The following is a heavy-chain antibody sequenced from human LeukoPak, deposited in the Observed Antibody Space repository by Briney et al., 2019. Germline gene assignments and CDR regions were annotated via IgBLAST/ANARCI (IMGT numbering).Heavy chain of an antibody. Sequence: TSETLSLTCAVYGGSFSGYYWSWIRQPPGKGLEWIGEINHSGSTNYNPSLKSRVTISVDTSKNQFSLKLSSVTAADTAVYYCARSRGVFDWLTWGYWGQGTLVTVSS. V-gene: IGHV4-34*01. J-gene: IGHJ4*02. CDR2: INHSGST. CDR3: ARSRGVFDWLTWGY. D-gene: IGHD3-9*01. CDR1: GGSFSGYY.